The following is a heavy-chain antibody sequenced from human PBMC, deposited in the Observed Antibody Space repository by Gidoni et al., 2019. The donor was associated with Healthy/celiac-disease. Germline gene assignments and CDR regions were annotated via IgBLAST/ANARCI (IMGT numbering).Heavy chain of an antibody. CDR1: GFTFRDYY. Sequence: QVQLVESGGGLVKPGGSLRLSCAASGFTFRDYYISWIRQYPGEGLEWVSYISSSSSYTNYADSVKCRFTISRDNAKNSLYLQMNSLRAEDTAVYYCARVGDIVVVPAAIISSWFDPWGQGTLVTVSS. CDR2: ISSSSSYT. CDR3: ARVGDIVVVPAAIISSWFDP. V-gene: IGHV3-11*06. D-gene: IGHD2-2*02. J-gene: IGHJ5*02.